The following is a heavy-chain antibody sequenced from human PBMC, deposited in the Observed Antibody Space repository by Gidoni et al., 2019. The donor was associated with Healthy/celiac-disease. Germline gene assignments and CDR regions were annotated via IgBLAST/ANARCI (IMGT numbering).Heavy chain of an antibody. CDR3: ARGLVTTGGGAFDI. CDR2: ISYDGSNK. V-gene: IGHV3-30-3*01. Sequence: QVQLVESGGGVVQPGRSLSLSCAASGFTFRSYAMHWVRQAPGKGLEWVAVISYDGSNKYYADSVKGRFTISRDNSKNTLYLQMNSLRAEDTAVYYCARGLVTTGGGAFDIWGQGTMVTVSS. J-gene: IGHJ3*02. CDR1: GFTFRSYA. D-gene: IGHD4-17*01.